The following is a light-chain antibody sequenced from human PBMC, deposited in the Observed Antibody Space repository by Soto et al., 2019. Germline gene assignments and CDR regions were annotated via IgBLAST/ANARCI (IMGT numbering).Light chain of an antibody. J-gene: IGKJ1*01. CDR2: DAS. V-gene: IGKV1-5*01. Sequence: DIQMTQSPSTLSASVGDRVTITCRASQSISSWLAWYQQKPGKAPNLLIYDASSLESGVPSRFSGSGSGTEFTLTISSLQPDDFATYYCQQYNSYWTFGQGTKV. CDR3: QQYNSYWT. CDR1: QSISSW.